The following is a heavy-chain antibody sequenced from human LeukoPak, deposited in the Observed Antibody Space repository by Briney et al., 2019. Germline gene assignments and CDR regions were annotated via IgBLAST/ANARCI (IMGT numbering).Heavy chain of an antibody. CDR2: IYYSGST. D-gene: IGHD5-24*01. Sequence: SETLSLTCTVSGGSISSSSYYWGWIRQPPGKGLEWIGSIYYSGSTYYNPSLKSRVTISVDTSENHFSLKVTSVTAADTAVYYCARWRHGYNSVDAFDIWGQGAMVTVSS. CDR3: ARWRHGYNSVDAFDI. CDR1: GGSISSSSYY. J-gene: IGHJ3*02. V-gene: IGHV4-39*01.